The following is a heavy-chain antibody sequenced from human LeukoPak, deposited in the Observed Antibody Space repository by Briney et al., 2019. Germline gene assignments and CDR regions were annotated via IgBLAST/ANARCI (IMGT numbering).Heavy chain of an antibody. CDR3: ATGAASYYGD. J-gene: IGHJ4*02. V-gene: IGHV1-2*02. Sequence: ASVKVSCEASGYTFTAYYMHWVRQAPGRGLEWMGWINPNSGDTNYAQKFQGRVTMARDTSINTVYMQLSRLRSDDAAVYYCATGAASYYGDWGQGTLVTVSS. CDR1: GYTFTAYY. D-gene: IGHD1-26*01. CDR2: INPNSGDT.